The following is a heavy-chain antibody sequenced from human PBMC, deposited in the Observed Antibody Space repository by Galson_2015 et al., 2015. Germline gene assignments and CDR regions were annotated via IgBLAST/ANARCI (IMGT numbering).Heavy chain of an antibody. D-gene: IGHD1-1*01. CDR1: GFTFSSYN. Sequence: SLRLSCAASGFTFSSYNMNWVRQAPGKGLEWVSYISSSSTTIYYADSVKGRFTISRDNAKNSLYLQMNRLRDEDTAVYYCARDSCETTCSPAPNWFDPWGQGTLVTVSS. J-gene: IGHJ5*02. V-gene: IGHV3-48*02. CDR2: ISSSSTTI. CDR3: ARDSCETTCSPAPNWFDP.